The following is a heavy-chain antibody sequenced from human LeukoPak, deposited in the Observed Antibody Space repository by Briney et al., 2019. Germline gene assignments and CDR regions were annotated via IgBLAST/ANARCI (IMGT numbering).Heavy chain of an antibody. J-gene: IGHJ4*02. CDR3: ARTSSGWDFDY. V-gene: IGHV1-18*01. CDR2: ISAYNGNT. CDR1: GYTFTSYG. D-gene: IGHD6-19*01. Sequence: ASVTVSRTASGYTFTSYGISWVRQGPGQGLEWMGWISAYNGNTNYAQKLQGRVTMTTDTSTSTAYMELRSLRSDDTAVYYRARTSSGWDFDYWGQGALVTVSS.